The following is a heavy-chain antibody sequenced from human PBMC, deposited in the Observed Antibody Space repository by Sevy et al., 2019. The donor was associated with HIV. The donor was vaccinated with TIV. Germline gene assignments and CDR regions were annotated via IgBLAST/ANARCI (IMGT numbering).Heavy chain of an antibody. J-gene: IGHJ4*02. V-gene: IGHV1-2*06. CDR1: GYTFPDYY. CDR3: ATRYDFWSGYYGFDY. D-gene: IGHD3-3*01. Sequence: ASVKVSCKTSGYTFPDYYMHWVRQAPGQGLEWMGRITPDSGGTNYPQKFEGRVTMTRDTSISTAYMELNRLTSDDTAVYYCATRYDFWSGYYGFDYWGQGTLVTVSS. CDR2: ITPDSGGT.